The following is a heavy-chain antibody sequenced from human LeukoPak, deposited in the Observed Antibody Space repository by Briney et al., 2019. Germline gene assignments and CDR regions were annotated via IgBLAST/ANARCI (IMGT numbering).Heavy chain of an antibody. J-gene: IGHJ5*01. D-gene: IGHD3-16*01. CDR1: GFTYSDYG. V-gene: IGHV3-30*02. CDR2: ILNDGTWE. CDR3: VKGGGISHNWFDS. Sequence: GGSLRLSCAASGFTYSDYGMHWVRQAPGRGLEWVAFILNDGTWEYYPDSVKGRLTISRDNSRNTLYLQMNSVRLEDTAIYHCVKGGGISHNWFDSWGQGNLVTVSS.